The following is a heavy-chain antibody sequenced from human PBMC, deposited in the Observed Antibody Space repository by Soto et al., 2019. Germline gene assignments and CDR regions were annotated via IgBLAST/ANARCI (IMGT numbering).Heavy chain of an antibody. CDR1: GFSFNDYA. CDR3: SRGTYYPQSSGLHADY. J-gene: IGHJ4*02. D-gene: IGHD3-22*01. CDR2: ISSDGHHQ. Sequence: LRLSCATSGFSFNDYAIYWVRQAPGQGLEWVAIISSDGHHQFYLDNLRGRFTVSRDNSKNTLYLQMNSLRPEDTAVYYCSRGTYYPQSSGLHADYWGPGTVVTVSS. V-gene: IGHV3-30*03.